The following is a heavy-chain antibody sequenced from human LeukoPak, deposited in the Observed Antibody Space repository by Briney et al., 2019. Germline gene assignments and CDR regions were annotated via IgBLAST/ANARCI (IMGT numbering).Heavy chain of an antibody. J-gene: IGHJ4*02. CDR3: ARGPSIAARPDFDY. CDR2: INPSGGST. D-gene: IGHD6-6*01. CDR1: GYTFTSYY. Sequence: ASVNVSCKASGYTFTSYYMHWVRQAPGQGLEWMGIINPSGGSTNYAQKFQGRVTVTADKSTSTAYMELSSLRSEDTAVYYCARGPSIAARPDFDYWGQGTLVTVSS. V-gene: IGHV1-46*01.